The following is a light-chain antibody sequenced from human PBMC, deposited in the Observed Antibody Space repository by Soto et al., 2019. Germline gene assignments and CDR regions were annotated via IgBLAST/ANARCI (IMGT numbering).Light chain of an antibody. CDR1: QSVSGW. V-gene: IGKV1-5*01. Sequence: DIQIAQAPSTLAASVGDTVTVTLRASQSVSGWLAWYQQKPGEAPKLLIYDASALPRGVPSRFSGSGSGTKFTLTIASLQPDDFATYYCQQYETFSGTFGPGTKVDIK. CDR3: QQYETFSGT. CDR2: DAS. J-gene: IGKJ1*01.